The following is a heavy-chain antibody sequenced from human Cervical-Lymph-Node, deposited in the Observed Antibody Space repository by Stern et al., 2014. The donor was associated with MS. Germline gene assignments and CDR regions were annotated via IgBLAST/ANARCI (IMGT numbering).Heavy chain of an antibody. J-gene: IGHJ4*02. CDR1: GYTFISYG. CDR3: ARAGADSTTHFDY. D-gene: IGHD1-14*01. Sequence: VQLLESGAEVKKPGASVKVSCKASGYTFISYGITWVRQAPGQGLEWMGWISGYSGKTDYAQGFQGRVTLTTDTSTSTAYLEVRSLRSDDTAIYYCARAGADSTTHFDYWGQGTLVTVSS. V-gene: IGHV1-18*01. CDR2: ISGYSGKT.